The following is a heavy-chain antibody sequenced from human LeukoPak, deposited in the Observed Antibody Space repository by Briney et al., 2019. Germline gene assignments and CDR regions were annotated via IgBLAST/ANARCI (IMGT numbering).Heavy chain of an antibody. CDR2: INPSGGST. CDR3: ARDGPPRAPIVVVVAATHHDAFDI. Sequence: GASVKVSCKASGYTFTSYYVHWVRQAPGQGLEWMGIINPSGGSTSYAQKFQGRVTITADKSTSTAYMELSSLRSEDTAVYYCARDGPPRAPIVVVVAATHHDAFDIWGQGTMVTVSS. J-gene: IGHJ3*02. V-gene: IGHV1-46*01. D-gene: IGHD2-15*01. CDR1: GYTFTSYY.